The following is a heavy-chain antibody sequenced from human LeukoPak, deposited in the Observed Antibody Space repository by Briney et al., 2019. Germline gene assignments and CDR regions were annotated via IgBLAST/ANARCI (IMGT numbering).Heavy chain of an antibody. V-gene: IGHV4-34*01. CDR3: ARDGLWTSFDY. Sequence: PSETLSLTCAVYGGSFSGYYWSWIRQPPGKGLEWIGEINHSGSTNYNPSLKSRVTISVDRSKNQFSLKLSSVTAADTAVYYCARDGLWTSFDYWGQGTLVTVSS. J-gene: IGHJ4*02. CDR2: INHSGST. D-gene: IGHD5-18*01. CDR1: GGSFSGYY.